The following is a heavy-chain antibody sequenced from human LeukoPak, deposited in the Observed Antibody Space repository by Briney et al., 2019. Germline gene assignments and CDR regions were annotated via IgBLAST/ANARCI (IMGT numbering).Heavy chain of an antibody. J-gene: IGHJ6*02. CDR3: ARGGAQGMDL. CDR1: GFTFSDYY. CDR2: ISGVASDI. V-gene: IGHV3-11*01. D-gene: IGHD1-26*01. Sequence: PGGSLRLSCAASGFTFSDYYMTWIRQAPGKGLEWISYISGVASDIYYADSVKGRFTISRDNAKTSVYLQMNSLRVEDTAVYYCARGGAQGMDLWGQGTTVTVSS.